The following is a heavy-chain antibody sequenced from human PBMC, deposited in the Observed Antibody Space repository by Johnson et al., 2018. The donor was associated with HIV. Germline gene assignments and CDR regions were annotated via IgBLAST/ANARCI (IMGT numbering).Heavy chain of an antibody. CDR2: ISYDGSNK. CDR3: ARDGDNPRI. J-gene: IGHJ3*02. CDR1: GFTFSSYG. D-gene: IGHD7-27*01. Sequence: QVQLVESGGGLVQPGRSLRLSCAASGFTFSSYGMHWVRQAPGKGLEWVAVISYDGSNKYYADSVKGRFTISRDNSKNTLYLQMNSLRAEDTAVYYCARDGDNPRIWGQGTMVTVSS. V-gene: IGHV3-30*03.